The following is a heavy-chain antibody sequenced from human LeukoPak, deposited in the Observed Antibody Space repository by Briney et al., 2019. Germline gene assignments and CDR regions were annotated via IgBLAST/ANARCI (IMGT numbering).Heavy chain of an antibody. D-gene: IGHD3-3*01. CDR2: ISAYNGNT. V-gene: IGHV1-18*01. CDR3: ARDLWIFGVVTPFYYYYYYMDV. CDR1: GYTFTSYG. J-gene: IGHJ6*03. Sequence: ASVKVSCKASGYTFTSYGISWVRQAPGQGLEWMGWISAYNGNTNYAQKLQGRVTMTTDTSTSTAYMELRSLRSDDTAVYYCARDLWIFGVVTPFYYYYYYMDVWGKGTTVTVSS.